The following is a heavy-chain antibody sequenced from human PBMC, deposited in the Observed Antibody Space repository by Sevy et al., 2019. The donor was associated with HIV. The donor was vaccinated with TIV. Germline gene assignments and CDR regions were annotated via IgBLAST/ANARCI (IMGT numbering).Heavy chain of an antibody. D-gene: IGHD2-15*01. CDR3: ARVVAYCSGGSCFPGYYYGMDV. J-gene: IGHJ6*02. Sequence: GGSLRLSCAASGFTFSNYNMNWVRQAPGKGLEWVSSISSSSRHIYYADSMKGRFTISRDNAKNSLYLQMNSLRAEDTAVYYCARVVAYCSGGSCFPGYYYGMDVWGQGTTVTVSS. V-gene: IGHV3-21*01. CDR1: GFTFSNYN. CDR2: ISSSSRHI.